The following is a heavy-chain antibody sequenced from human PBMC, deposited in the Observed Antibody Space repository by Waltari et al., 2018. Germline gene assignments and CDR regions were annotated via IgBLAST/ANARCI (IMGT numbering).Heavy chain of an antibody. V-gene: IGHV3-48*03. CDR2: ISNSGDTT. CDR3: VREYYGILTGYYFDY. CDR1: GLRLHPFG. Sequence: DVQLVESGGDLVQLGGCLRLSFWASGLRLHPFGMNLVRQAPGKGLEWLSYISNSGDTTHYADPVKGRFTISRDNAKDLLYLQMDSLRVEDTAVYYCVREYYGILTGYYFDYWGQGTLVTVSS. D-gene: IGHD3-9*01. J-gene: IGHJ4*02.